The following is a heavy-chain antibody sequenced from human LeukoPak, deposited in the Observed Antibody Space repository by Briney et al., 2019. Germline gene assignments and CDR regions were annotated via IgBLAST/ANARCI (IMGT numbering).Heavy chain of an antibody. Sequence: ASVNVSCKASGYTFTSYAMHWVRQAPGQRLEWMGWINAGNGNTKYSQKFQGRVTITRDTSASTAYMELSSLRSEDTAVYYCARGRLSYYDSSGDYYYYYGMDVWGQGTTVTVSS. CDR2: INAGNGNT. J-gene: IGHJ6*02. D-gene: IGHD3-22*01. V-gene: IGHV1-3*01. CDR1: GYTFTSYA. CDR3: ARGRLSYYDSSGDYYYYYGMDV.